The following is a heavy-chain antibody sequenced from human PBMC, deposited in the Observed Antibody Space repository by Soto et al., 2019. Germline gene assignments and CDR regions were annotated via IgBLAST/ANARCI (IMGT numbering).Heavy chain of an antibody. J-gene: IGHJ5*02. V-gene: IGHV4-31*03. D-gene: IGHD2-2*01. CDR3: ARYCSSTSCYGNYWFDP. Sequence: SETLSLTCTVSGGSISSGGYYWSWIRQHPGKGLEWIGYIYYSGSTYYNPSLKSRVTISVDTSKNQFSLKLSSVTAADTAVYYCARYCSSTSCYGNYWFDPWGQGTLVTVSS. CDR1: GGSISSGGYY. CDR2: IYYSGST.